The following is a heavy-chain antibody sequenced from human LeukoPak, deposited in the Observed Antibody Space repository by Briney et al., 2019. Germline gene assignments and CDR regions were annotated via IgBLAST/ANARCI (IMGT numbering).Heavy chain of an antibody. V-gene: IGHV3-53*01. CDR3: ARDFYSRQFDY. D-gene: IGHD5-18*01. J-gene: IGHJ4*02. CDR2: IYIDGST. Sequence: PGGSLRLSCAASGFTVSSNYMSWVRQAPGKGLEWVSVIYIDGSTYYVDSVQGRFTISRDNSKNTLYLQMNSLRAEDTAVYYCARDFYSRQFDYWGQGALVTVSS. CDR1: GFTVSSNY.